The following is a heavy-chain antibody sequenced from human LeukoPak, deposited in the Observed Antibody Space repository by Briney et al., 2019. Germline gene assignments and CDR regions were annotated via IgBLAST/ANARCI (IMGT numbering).Heavy chain of an antibody. D-gene: IGHD5-24*01. CDR2: ISYDGSNK. J-gene: IGHJ4*02. CDR1: GFTFSSYG. CDR3: AKDVEMATIEGNFDY. Sequence: GGSLRPSCAASGFTFSSYGMHWVRQAPGKGLEWVAVISYDGSNKYYADSVKGRFTISRDNSKNTLYLQMNSLRAEDTAVYYCAKDVEMATIEGNFDYWGQGTLVTVSS. V-gene: IGHV3-30*18.